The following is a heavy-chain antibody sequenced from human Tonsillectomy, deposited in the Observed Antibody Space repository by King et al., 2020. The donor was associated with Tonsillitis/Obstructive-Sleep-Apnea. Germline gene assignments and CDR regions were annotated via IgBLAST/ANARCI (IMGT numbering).Heavy chain of an antibody. V-gene: IGHV3-48*02. Sequence: VQLVESGGGLVQPGGSLRLSCAASRFTFSSYTMNWVRQAPGKGLEWVSYISSSSSTIYYADSVKGRFTISRDNAKNSLYLQMNSLRDEDTAVYYCARGLGGFYYMDVWGKGTTVTVSS. CDR3: ARGLGGFYYMDV. J-gene: IGHJ6*03. D-gene: IGHD6-25*01. CDR1: RFTFSSYT. CDR2: ISSSSSTI.